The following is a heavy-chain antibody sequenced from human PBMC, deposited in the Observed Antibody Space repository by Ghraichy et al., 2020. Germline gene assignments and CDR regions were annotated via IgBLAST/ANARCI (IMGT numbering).Heavy chain of an antibody. CDR3: ARAPSTMIVVVITSRRSNAFDI. CDR2: ISGSGGST. CDR1: GFTFSSYA. J-gene: IGHJ3*02. Sequence: GGSLRLSCAASGFTFSSYAMSWVRQAPGKGLEWVSAISGSGGSTYYADSVKGRFTISRDNSKNTLYLQMNSLRAEDTAVYYCARAPSTMIVVVITSRRSNAFDIWGQGTMVTVSS. V-gene: IGHV3-23*01. D-gene: IGHD3-22*01.